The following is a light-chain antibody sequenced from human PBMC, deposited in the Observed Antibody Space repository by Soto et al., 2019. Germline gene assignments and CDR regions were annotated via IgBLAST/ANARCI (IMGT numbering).Light chain of an antibody. CDR1: RNVSIY. CDR2: ATS. CDR3: QQSYKMPS. J-gene: IGKJ5*01. V-gene: IGKV1-39*01. Sequence: DIQMTQSPSSLAASVGDRLTLTCRASRNVSIYLNWYQHKPGKGPTLLIHATSNLQIGVPSRFSGSGSGTEFTLTISSLEPEDFGTYYCQQSYKMPSFGQGTRLAI.